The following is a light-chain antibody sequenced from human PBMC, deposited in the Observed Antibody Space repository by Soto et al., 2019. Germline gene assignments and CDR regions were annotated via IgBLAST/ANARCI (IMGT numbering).Light chain of an antibody. CDR2: DAS. Sequence: DIQMTQSPSTLSASVGDRVTITCRASQSISSWLAWYQQKPGKAPNLLICDASSLESGVPSRFSGSGSGTEFTLTISSLQPDDFATYYCQQYNSYSRTFGQGTKVEIK. CDR3: QQYNSYSRT. J-gene: IGKJ1*01. V-gene: IGKV1-5*01. CDR1: QSISSW.